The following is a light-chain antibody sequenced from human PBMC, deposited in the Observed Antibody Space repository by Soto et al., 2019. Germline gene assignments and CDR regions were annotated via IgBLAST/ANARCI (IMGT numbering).Light chain of an antibody. CDR1: QSVNIY. CDR2: GGS. V-gene: IGKV3D-15*01. CDR3: QQYDEWLRLT. J-gene: IGKJ4*01. Sequence: EIVMTQSPATLSVSPGERATLSCRASQSVNIYLAWYQQKPGQAPRLLIFGGSYRATGIPARFSGSGCGTEFNLSISSRQSEDFAVYFCQQYDEWLRLTFGGGTKVDI.